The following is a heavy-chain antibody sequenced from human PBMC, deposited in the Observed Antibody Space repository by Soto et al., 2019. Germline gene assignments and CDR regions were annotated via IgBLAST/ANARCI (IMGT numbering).Heavy chain of an antibody. D-gene: IGHD5-18*01. V-gene: IGHV3-23*01. Sequence: EVHLLESGGGLVQPGGSLRLSCAGSGFPFSSYAMSWVRQAPEKGLEWVSALRDSGVSPYYADSVKGRFTISRDNSKNKLYLQMDSLRVEDTALYYCAKMTSDSYGRNYGMDVWGQGTTVTVSS. CDR2: LRDSGVSP. J-gene: IGHJ6*02. CDR3: AKMTSDSYGRNYGMDV. CDR1: GFPFSSYA.